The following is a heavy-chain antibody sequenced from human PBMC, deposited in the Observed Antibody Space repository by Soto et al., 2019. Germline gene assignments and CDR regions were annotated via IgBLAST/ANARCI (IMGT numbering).Heavy chain of an antibody. D-gene: IGHD6-19*01. Sequence: GGSLRLSCTASGFTFSNHWMHWVRQGPGQGLVWVSRINTDGSFRDYADSVRGRFTISRDNAKNTLILQMNSLRAEDTAVYYCVRGTSAWSGKDYWGQGTLVTVSS. CDR3: VRGTSAWSGKDY. CDR2: INTDGSFR. V-gene: IGHV3-74*01. CDR1: GFTFSNHW. J-gene: IGHJ4*02.